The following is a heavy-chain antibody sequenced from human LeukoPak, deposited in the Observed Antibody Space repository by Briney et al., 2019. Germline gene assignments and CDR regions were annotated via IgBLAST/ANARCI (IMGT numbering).Heavy chain of an antibody. CDR2: IRSDKSDT. CDR3: AKGRVGHSPGYYYGNDAFDI. V-gene: IGHV3-30*02. J-gene: IGHJ3*02. D-gene: IGHD3-22*01. CDR1: GFTFSSYG. Sequence: PGGSLRLSCATSGFTFSSYGMNWVRQAPGKGLEWLASIRSDKSDTYYADSVKGQFTISRDNPKNTLYLQMNSLRAEDTAVYYCAKGRVGHSPGYYYGNDAFDIWGQGTMVTVSS.